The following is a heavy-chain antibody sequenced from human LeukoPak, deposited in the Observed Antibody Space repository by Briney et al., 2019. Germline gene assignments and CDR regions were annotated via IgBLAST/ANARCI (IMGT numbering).Heavy chain of an antibody. CDR3: ARDPSSYGSGWSWFDY. V-gene: IGHV3-23*01. J-gene: IGHJ4*02. CDR2: ISGSGGST. Sequence: PGGSLRLSCAASGFTFSSYAMSWVRQAPGKGLEWVSAISGSGGSTYYADSVKGRFTISRDNSKNTLYLQMNSLRAEDTAVYYCARDPSSYGSGWSWFDYWGQGTLVTVSS. CDR1: GFTFSSYA. D-gene: IGHD6-19*01.